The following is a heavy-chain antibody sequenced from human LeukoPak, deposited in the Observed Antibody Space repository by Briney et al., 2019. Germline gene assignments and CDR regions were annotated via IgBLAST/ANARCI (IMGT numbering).Heavy chain of an antibody. V-gene: IGHV3-23*01. J-gene: IGHJ1*01. CDR2: ISGSGGST. CDR1: GFTFSSYA. CDR3: AKDEGYCSSTSCYAGYFQH. D-gene: IGHD2-2*01. Sequence: GGSLRPSCAASGFTFSSYAMSWVRQAPGKGLEWVSAISGSGGSTYYADSVKGRFTISRDNSKNTLYLQMNSLRAEDTAVYYCAKDEGYCSSTSCYAGYFQHWGQGTLVTVSS.